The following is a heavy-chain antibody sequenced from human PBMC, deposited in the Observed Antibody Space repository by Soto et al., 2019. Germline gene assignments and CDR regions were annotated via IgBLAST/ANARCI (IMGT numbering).Heavy chain of an antibody. J-gene: IGHJ5*02. V-gene: IGHV1-18*01. Sequence: QVQLVQSGVEVKKPGASVKVSCKASGYTFTSFGITWVRQAPGQGLEWMGWISPYNGNTNYVQKFQGRVTMTTDTSTSTAYMELRSLRADDTAVYYCARGGLGYCSGGSCPQNWFDPWGQGPLVTVSP. D-gene: IGHD2-15*01. CDR2: ISPYNGNT. CDR1: GYTFTSFG. CDR3: ARGGLGYCSGGSCPQNWFDP.